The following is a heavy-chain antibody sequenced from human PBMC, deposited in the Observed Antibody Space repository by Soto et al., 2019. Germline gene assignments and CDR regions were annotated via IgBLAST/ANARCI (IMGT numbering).Heavy chain of an antibody. Sequence: GGSLRLSCAASGFTFSSYGMHWVRQAPGKGLEWVAVIWYDGSNKYYADSVKGRFTISRDNSKNTLYLQMNSLRAEDTAVYYCARWIVRLEWLFDANGYFDYWGQGTLVTVSS. D-gene: IGHD3-3*01. CDR1: GFTFSSYG. V-gene: IGHV3-33*01. CDR3: ARWIVRLEWLFDANGYFDY. J-gene: IGHJ4*02. CDR2: IWYDGSNK.